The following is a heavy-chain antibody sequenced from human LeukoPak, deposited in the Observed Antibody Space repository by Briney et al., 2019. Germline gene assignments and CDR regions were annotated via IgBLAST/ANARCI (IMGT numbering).Heavy chain of an antibody. D-gene: IGHD5-18*01. CDR1: GGTFSSYA. J-gene: IGHJ4*02. CDR2: IFPILGIA. Sequence: SVKVSCKASGGTFSSYAISWVRQAPGQGLEWMGRIFPILGIANYAQKFQGRVTITADKSTSTAYMELSSLRSEDTAVYYCARDLRRGYSYGSFDYWGQGTLVTVSS. V-gene: IGHV1-69*04. CDR3: ARDLRRGYSYGSFDY.